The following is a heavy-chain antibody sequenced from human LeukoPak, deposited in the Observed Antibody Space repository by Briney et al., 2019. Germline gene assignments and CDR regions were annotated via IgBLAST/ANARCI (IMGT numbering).Heavy chain of an antibody. CDR3: AREPLNRAVYYYGMDV. CDR2: IIPIFGTA. V-gene: IGHV1-69*01. Sequence: SVKVSCKASGGTFSSYAISWVRQAPGQGLEWMGGIIPIFGTANYAQKFQGRVTITADESTSTAYMELSSLRSEDTAVYYCAREPLNRAVYYYGMDVWGQGTTVTVSS. J-gene: IGHJ6*02. CDR1: GGTFSSYA. D-gene: IGHD3-16*02.